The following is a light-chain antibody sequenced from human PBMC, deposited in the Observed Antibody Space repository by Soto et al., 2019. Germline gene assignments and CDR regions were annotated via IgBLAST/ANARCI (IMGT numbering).Light chain of an antibody. CDR2: DVS. CDR1: SSDVGGYNY. Sequence: QSVLTQPASVSGSPGQSITISCTGTSSDVGGYNYVSWYQQHPGKAPKLMIYDVSNRPSGVSNRFSGSKSGNMASLTISGLQAEDEADYYCSSYTSSSTPGVFGTGTKLTVL. J-gene: IGLJ1*01. CDR3: SSYTSSSTPGV. V-gene: IGLV2-14*01.